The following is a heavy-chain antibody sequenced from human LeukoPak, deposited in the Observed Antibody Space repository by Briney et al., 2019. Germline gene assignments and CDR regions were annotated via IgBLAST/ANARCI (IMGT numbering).Heavy chain of an antibody. CDR2: ISYDGSNK. CDR3: ARDGGGYDILTGYSRRPKYYFDY. Sequence: GGSLRLSCAASGFTFSSYAMHWIRQAPGKGLEWVAVISYDGSNKYYADSVKGRFTISRDNSKNTLYLQMNSLRAEDTAVYYCARDGGGYDILTGYSRRPKYYFDYWGQGTLVTVSS. CDR1: GFTFSSYA. D-gene: IGHD3-9*01. J-gene: IGHJ4*02. V-gene: IGHV3-30*04.